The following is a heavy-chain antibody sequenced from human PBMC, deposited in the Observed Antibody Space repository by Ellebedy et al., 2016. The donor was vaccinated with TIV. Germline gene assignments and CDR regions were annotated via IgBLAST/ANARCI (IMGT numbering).Heavy chain of an antibody. V-gene: IGHV4-4*07. CDR2: VSTRGYT. J-gene: IGHJ4*02. D-gene: IGHD5-12*01. CDR1: GDSISDYN. CDR3: AGVSSGYDLDY. Sequence: SETLSLTCTVSGDSISDYNWSWIRQPAGKGLEWIGRVSTRGYTDNNPSLKRRVTMALDTSKNQFSLKVSSVTAADTAVHYCAGVSSGYDLDYWGQGALVTVSS.